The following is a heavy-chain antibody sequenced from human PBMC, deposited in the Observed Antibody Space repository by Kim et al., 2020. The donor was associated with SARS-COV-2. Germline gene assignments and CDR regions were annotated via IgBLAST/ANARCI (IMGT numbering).Heavy chain of an antibody. CDR2: ISDSGSS. Sequence: SETLSLTCTVFGDSFSSSSSYWGWIRQPPGKGLDWIESISDSGSSFHNPSLKSRVTISVVRSKNQFSLKLISVTAADTSVYYCARHVPNSSGRFDYWGQGTLVTVSS. V-gene: IGHV4-39*01. J-gene: IGHJ4*02. CDR1: GDSFSSSSSY. CDR3: ARHVPNSSGRFDY. D-gene: IGHD6-19*01.